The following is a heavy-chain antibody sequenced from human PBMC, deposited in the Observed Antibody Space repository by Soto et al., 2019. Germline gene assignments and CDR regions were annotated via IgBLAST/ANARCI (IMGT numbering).Heavy chain of an antibody. CDR1: GGSFSGYY. CDR2: INHSGST. J-gene: IGHJ4*02. D-gene: IGHD3-3*01. V-gene: IGHV4-34*01. Sequence: SETLSLTCAVYGGSFSGYYWSWIRQPPGKGLEWIGEINHSGSTNYNPSLKSRVTITVDTSKNQFSLKLSSVTAADTAVYYCARGPGVLRFLEWLLGFDYWGQGTLVTVSS. CDR3: ARGPGVLRFLEWLLGFDY.